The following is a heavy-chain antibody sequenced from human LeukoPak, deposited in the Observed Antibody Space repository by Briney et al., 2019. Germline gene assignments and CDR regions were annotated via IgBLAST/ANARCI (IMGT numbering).Heavy chain of an antibody. Sequence: PGGSLRLSCAASGFXFSSSWITWVRQAPGKGLEWVAVIRPDGSEAAYVDSVIGRFTISRDNARNSLFLQMISLRVEDTAVYYCTRDRAYKTFDYWGQGALVTVSS. V-gene: IGHV3-7*04. J-gene: IGHJ4*02. CDR3: TRDRAYKTFDY. CDR1: GFXFSSSW. CDR2: IRPDGSEA. D-gene: IGHD3-16*01.